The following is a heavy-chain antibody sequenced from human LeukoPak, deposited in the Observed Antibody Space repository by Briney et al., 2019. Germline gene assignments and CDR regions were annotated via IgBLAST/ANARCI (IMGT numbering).Heavy chain of an antibody. Sequence: GGSLRLSCAASGFTFSSYWMSWVRQAPGKGLEWVANIKQDGSEKYYVDSVKGRVTISRDNAKNSLYLQMNSLRAEDTAVYYCAREELLGAYYYYGMDVWGQGTTVTVSS. D-gene: IGHD1-26*01. V-gene: IGHV3-7*01. CDR3: AREELLGAYYYYGMDV. CDR2: IKQDGSEK. J-gene: IGHJ6*02. CDR1: GFTFSSYW.